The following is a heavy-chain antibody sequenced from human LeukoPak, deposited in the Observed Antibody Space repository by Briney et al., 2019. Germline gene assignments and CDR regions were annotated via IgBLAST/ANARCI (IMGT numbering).Heavy chain of an antibody. Sequence: PGGSPRLSCAASGFTFSDYYMSWIRQAPGKGLEWVSYIGSSGGTIYYADSVKGRFTISRDNAKNSLYLQMNSLRAEDAAVYYCARGKQRHCSSSSCYTESDYWGQGILVTVSS. V-gene: IGHV3-11*04. CDR3: ARGKQRHCSSSSCYTESDY. CDR1: GFTFSDYY. J-gene: IGHJ4*02. CDR2: IGSSGGTI. D-gene: IGHD2-2*02.